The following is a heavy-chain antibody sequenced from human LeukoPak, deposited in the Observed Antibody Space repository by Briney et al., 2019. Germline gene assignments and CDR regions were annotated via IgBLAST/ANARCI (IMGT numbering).Heavy chain of an antibody. V-gene: IGHV4-4*02. D-gene: IGHD4-17*01. CDR3: SGCHDYGDYVGYFDY. Sequence: PSETLSLTCAVSGGSISSSNWWSWVRQPPGKGLEWIGEIYHSGSTNYNPSLKSRVTISVDKSKNQFSLKLSSVTAADTAVYYCSGCHDYGDYVGYFDYWGQGTLVTVSS. CDR1: GGSISSSNW. J-gene: IGHJ4*02. CDR2: IYHSGST.